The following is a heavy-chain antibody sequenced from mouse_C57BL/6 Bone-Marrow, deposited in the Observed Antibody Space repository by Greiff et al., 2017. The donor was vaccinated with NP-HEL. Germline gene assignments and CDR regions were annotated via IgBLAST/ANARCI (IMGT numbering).Heavy chain of an antibody. CDR1: GFNIKDDY. CDR2: IDPENGDT. D-gene: IGHD2-1*01. J-gene: IGHJ4*01. Sequence: LQQSGAELVRPGASVKLSCTASGFNIKDDYMHWVKQRPEQGLEWIGWIDPENGDTEYASKFQGKATITADTSSNTAYLQLSSLTSEDTAVYYCTSYGNPYYAMDYWGQGTSVTVSS. V-gene: IGHV14-4*01. CDR3: TSYGNPYYAMDY.